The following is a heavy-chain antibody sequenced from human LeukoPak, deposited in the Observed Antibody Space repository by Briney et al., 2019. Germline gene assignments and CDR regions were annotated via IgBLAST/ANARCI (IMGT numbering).Heavy chain of an antibody. CDR2: MNPNSGNT. Sequence: ASVKVSCKASGYTFTSYDINWVRQATGQGLEWMGWMNPNSGNTGYAQKFQGRVTITRNTSISTAYMELSSLRSEDTAVYYCAREAPPRAYYYGSGSQYNWFDPWGQGTLVTVSS. J-gene: IGHJ5*02. CDR1: GYTFTSYD. V-gene: IGHV1-8*03. CDR3: AREAPPRAYYYGSGSQYNWFDP. D-gene: IGHD3-10*01.